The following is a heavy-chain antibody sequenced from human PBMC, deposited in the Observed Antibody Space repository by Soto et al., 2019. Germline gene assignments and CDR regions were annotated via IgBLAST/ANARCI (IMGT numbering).Heavy chain of an antibody. Sequence: QVQLVESGGGVAQPGGSLRLSCAASGFSLGTYYMHWVRQAPGKGREWGGVSWSDETNEWYADSVKGRFTISRDNSKNTLYLQMYSLRAEETAVYYCARPLWTSGCGEGFDCWGQGTLVTVSS. J-gene: IGHJ4*02. CDR1: GFSLGTYY. CDR3: ARPLWTSGCGEGFDC. D-gene: IGHD2-8*02. V-gene: IGHV3-33*01. CDR2: SWSDETNE.